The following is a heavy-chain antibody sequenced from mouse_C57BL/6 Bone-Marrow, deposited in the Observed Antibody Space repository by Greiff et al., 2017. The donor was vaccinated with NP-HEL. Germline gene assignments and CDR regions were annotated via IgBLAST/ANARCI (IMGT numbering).Heavy chain of an antibody. CDR1: GYTFTDYA. D-gene: IGHD1-1*01. CDR2: ISTDCGAA. J-gene: IGHJ2*01. Sequence: QVQLQQSGPELVRPGVSVKISCKGSGYTFTDYAMHWVNQSPAKSLEWIGVISTDCGAASYNQKFKDKATMTVDKSSSTAYMELARLTSEDSDVYYCERKGVDYGSSSYLDYWGQGTTLTVSS. V-gene: IGHV1-67*01. CDR3: ERKGVDYGSSSYLDY.